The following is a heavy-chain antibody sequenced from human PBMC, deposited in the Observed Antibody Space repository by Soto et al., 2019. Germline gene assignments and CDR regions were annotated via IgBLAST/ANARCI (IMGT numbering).Heavy chain of an antibody. Sequence: QITLKESGPTLVKPTQTLTLTCTFSGFSLSTSGVGVGWIRQPPGKALEWLALIYWNDDKRYSPSLKSRLTITKATAKNQVFLTMTNMDPVDTATYYCAHSDYVWGSYRYTGVDYWGQGTLVTVSS. CDR3: AHSDYVWGSYRYTGVDY. V-gene: IGHV2-5*01. D-gene: IGHD3-16*02. J-gene: IGHJ4*02. CDR2: IYWNDDK. CDR1: GFSLSTSGVG.